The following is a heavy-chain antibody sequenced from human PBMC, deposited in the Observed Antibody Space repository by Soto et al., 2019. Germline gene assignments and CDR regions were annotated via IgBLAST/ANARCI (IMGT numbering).Heavy chain of an antibody. CDR2: IYHSGST. J-gene: IGHJ5*02. CDR3: ARGLGP. CDR1: GGSMSIGGYF. D-gene: IGHD3-10*01. Sequence: QLQLQESGSGLVKPSQTLSLTCAVSGGSMSIGGYFWSWIRQPPGKGLEGIGYIYHSGSTYYNPSLKSRVTISVDRSKNQFSLKLSSVTAADTAVYYCARGLGPWRQGTLVTVSS. V-gene: IGHV4-30-2*01.